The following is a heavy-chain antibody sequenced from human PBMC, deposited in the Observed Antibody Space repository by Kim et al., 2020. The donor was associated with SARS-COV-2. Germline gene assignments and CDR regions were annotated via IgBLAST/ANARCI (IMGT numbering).Heavy chain of an antibody. J-gene: IGHJ6*02. CDR3: ARGLKAPGSMVWGVISDPLKPYYYYGMDV. D-gene: IGHD3-10*01. Sequence: SVKVSCKASGGTFSSYAISWVRQAPGQGLEWMGGIIPIFGTANYAQKFQGRVTITADESTSTAYMELSSLRSEDTAVYYCARGLKAPGSMVWGVISDPLKPYYYYGMDVWGQGTTVTVSS. CDR1: GGTFSSYA. CDR2: IIPIFGTA. V-gene: IGHV1-69*13.